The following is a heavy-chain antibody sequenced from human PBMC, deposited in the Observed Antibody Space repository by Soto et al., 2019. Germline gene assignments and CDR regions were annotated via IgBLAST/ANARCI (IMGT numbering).Heavy chain of an antibody. CDR1: GYTFTSYY. CDR2: INPSGGST. D-gene: IGHD3-3*01. V-gene: IGHV1-46*03. J-gene: IGHJ5*02. CDR3: ARAPYYDFWSGYSPVLVDP. Sequence: GASVKVSCKASGYTFTSYYMHWVRQAPGQGLEWMGIINPSGGSTSYAQKFQGRVTMTRDTSTSTVYMELSSLRSEDTAVYYCARAPYYDFWSGYSPVLVDPWGQGPLVTVSS.